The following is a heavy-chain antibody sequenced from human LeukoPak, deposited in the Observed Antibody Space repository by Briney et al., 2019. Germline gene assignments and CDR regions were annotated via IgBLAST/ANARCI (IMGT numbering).Heavy chain of an antibody. J-gene: IGHJ4*02. V-gene: IGHV3-30*04. CDR3: ARVTVAGSSLDY. Sequence: PGRSLRLSCAASGFTFSSYAMHWVRQAPGKGLEWVAVISYDGSNIYYADSVKGRFTISRDNSKNTLYLQMNSLRAEDTAVYYCARVTVAGSSLDYWGQGTLVTVSS. CDR2: ISYDGSNI. D-gene: IGHD6-19*01. CDR1: GFTFSSYA.